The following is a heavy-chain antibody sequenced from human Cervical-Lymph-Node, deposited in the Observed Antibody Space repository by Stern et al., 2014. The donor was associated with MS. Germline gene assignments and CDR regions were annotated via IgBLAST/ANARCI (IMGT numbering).Heavy chain of an antibody. CDR1: GYTFTTPNYG. CDR3: ARERLRDFNDYHFDS. D-gene: IGHD4-11*01. Sequence: VQLVESGPEVRQPGASVRVSCKASGYTFTTPNYGIAWVREAPGRGLEWMGWISSYNGNTVYAQKPQDRVTMTTDTSTSTAYMELRSLRSDDTAFYYCARERLRDFNDYHFDSWGQGTLVTVSS. J-gene: IGHJ4*02. V-gene: IGHV1-18*01. CDR2: ISSYNGNT.